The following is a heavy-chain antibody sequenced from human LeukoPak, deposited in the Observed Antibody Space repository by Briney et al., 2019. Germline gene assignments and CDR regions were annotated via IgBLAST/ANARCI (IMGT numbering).Heavy chain of an antibody. Sequence: ASVNVSCKASGYTFTSYDINWVRQATGQGLEWMGWMNPNSGNTGYAQKFQGRVTMTRNTSISTAYMELSSLRSEDTAVYYCARGRYYDSSGYWVNSYYYGMDVWGQGTTVTVS. CDR2: MNPNSGNT. D-gene: IGHD3-22*01. V-gene: IGHV1-8*01. CDR3: ARGRYYDSSGYWVNSYYYGMDV. CDR1: GYTFTSYD. J-gene: IGHJ6*02.